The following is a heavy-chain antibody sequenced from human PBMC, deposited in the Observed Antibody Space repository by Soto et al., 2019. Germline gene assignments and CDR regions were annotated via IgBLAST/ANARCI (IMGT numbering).Heavy chain of an antibody. Sequence: PSETLSLTCTVSGSSVSGGIYYWTWIRQPPEKGLEWIGYIYNSKTTNYNASLRSRVTISVDTSKNQFSLRLTSVTAADTAVYYCARYRGYGDYGYFDSWGQGTLVTVSS. D-gene: IGHD4-17*01. CDR3: ARYRGYGDYGYFDS. J-gene: IGHJ4*02. CDR2: IYNSKTT. V-gene: IGHV4-61*01. CDR1: GSSVSGGIYY.